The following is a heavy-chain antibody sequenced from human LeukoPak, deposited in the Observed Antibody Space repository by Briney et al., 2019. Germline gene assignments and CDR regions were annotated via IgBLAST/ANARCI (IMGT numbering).Heavy chain of an antibody. Sequence: GASVKVCCKSSGYTFIAYYMHWVRQAPGQGLEWMGRINPNSGDTDYAQKFQGRVTMTSDTSISTAYMELSRLRSDDTAVYYCASGYNSGWTFDYWGQGTLVTVSS. CDR2: INPNSGDT. D-gene: IGHD5-12*01. CDR1: GYTFIAYY. CDR3: ASGYNSGWTFDY. J-gene: IGHJ4*02. V-gene: IGHV1-2*06.